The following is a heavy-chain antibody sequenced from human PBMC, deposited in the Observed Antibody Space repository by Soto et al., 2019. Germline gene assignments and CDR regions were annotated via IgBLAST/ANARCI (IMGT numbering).Heavy chain of an antibody. V-gene: IGHV4-59*01. J-gene: IGHJ4*02. CDR2: IYYSGST. CDR1: GGSISSYY. D-gene: IGHD4-17*01. CDR3: ARATWDYGLVDY. Sequence: SETLSLTCTVSGGSISSYYWSWIRQPPGKGLEWIGYIYYSGSTNYNPSLKSRVTISVDTSKNQFYLKLSSVTAADTAVYYGARATWDYGLVDYWGQGTLVTVSS.